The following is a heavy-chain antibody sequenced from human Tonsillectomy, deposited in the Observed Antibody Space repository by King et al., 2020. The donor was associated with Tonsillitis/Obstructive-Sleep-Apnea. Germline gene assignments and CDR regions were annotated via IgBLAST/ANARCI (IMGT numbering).Heavy chain of an antibody. D-gene: IGHD2-2*02. J-gene: IGHJ5*02. Sequence: VQLQQWGAGPLKPSETLSLTCAVYVGSFSGYYWSWIRQPPGKGLEWIGEINHSGSANYNPSLKSRVTISVDTSKNQFSLKLSSVTAADTAVYYCARGRYCSSTSCYTPTNNWFDPWGQGTLVTVSS. V-gene: IGHV4-34*01. CDR1: VGSFSGYY. CDR2: INHSGSA. CDR3: ARGRYCSSTSCYTPTNNWFDP.